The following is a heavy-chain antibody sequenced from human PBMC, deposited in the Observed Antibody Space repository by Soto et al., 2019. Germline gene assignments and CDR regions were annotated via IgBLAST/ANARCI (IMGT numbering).Heavy chain of an antibody. Sequence: TLSLTCTVSGGSISSGGYYWGWIRQHPGKGLEWVGYSYYTGSSYYNPSLKSRVTISVDASKNQLSLRLASVTAADTAVYYCARDLRGYSRYDYLDYWGQGIPVTAPQ. D-gene: IGHD5-12*01. CDR3: ARDLRGYSRYDYLDY. CDR1: GGSISSGGYY. J-gene: IGHJ4*02. V-gene: IGHV4-31*03. CDR2: SYYTGSS.